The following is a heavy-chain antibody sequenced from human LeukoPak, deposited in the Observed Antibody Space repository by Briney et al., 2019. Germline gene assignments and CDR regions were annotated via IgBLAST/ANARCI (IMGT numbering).Heavy chain of an antibody. J-gene: IGHJ5*02. CDR3: ARDRRELPIGYWFDP. CDR2: IYYSGST. Sequence: KSSETLSLTCTVSGGSISSYYWSWIRQPPGKGLEWIGYIYYSGSTNYNPSLKSRVTISVDTSKNQFSLRLSSVTAADTAVYYCARDRRELPIGYWFDPWGQGTLVTVSS. D-gene: IGHD1-26*01. CDR1: GGSISSYY. V-gene: IGHV4-59*01.